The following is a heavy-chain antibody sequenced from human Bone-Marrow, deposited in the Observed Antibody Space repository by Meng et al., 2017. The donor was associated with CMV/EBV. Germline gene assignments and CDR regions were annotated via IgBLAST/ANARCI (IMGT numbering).Heavy chain of an antibody. CDR1: GGSISSSNW. J-gene: IGHJ6*02. CDR3: ARGYSSGPTYYYYGMDV. V-gene: IGHV4-61*01. Sequence: SETLSLTCAVSGGSISSSNWWSWIRQPPGKGLEWIGYIYYSGSTNYNPSLKSRVTISVDTSKNQFSLKLSSVTAADTAVYYCARGYSSGPTYYYYGMDVWGQGTTVTVSS. CDR2: IYYSGST. D-gene: IGHD6-19*01.